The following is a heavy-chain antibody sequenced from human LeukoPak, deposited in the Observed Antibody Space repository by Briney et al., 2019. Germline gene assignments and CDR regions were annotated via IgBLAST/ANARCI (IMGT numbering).Heavy chain of an antibody. CDR1: GGTFSSYA. V-gene: IGHV1-69*13. D-gene: IGHD5-18*01. CDR2: IIPIFGTA. Sequence: GASVKVSCKASGGTFSSYAISWVRQAPGQGLEWMGGIIPIFGTANYAQKFQGRVTITADESTSTAYMELSSLRSEDTAVYYCARGLGYSYAIRYFDYWGQGTLVTVSS. CDR3: ARGLGYSYAIRYFDY. J-gene: IGHJ4*02.